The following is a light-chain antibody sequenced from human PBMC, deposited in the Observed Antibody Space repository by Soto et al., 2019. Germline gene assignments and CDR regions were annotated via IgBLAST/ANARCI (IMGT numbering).Light chain of an antibody. V-gene: IGLV1-40*01. CDR2: GNT. Sequence: QSVLTQPPSVSGAPGQRVTISCTGSSSNIGAGYDVHWYLQLPGTAPKLLIYGNTNRPSGVPDRFSGSKSGSSASLAITGLQAEDEADYYCQSHDSSLHASVVGTVTKLTVL. CDR3: QSHDSSLHASV. CDR1: SSNIGAGYD. J-gene: IGLJ1*01.